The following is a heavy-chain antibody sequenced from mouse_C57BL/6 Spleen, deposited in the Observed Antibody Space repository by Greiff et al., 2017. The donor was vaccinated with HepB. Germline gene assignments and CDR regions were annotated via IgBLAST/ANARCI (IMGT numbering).Heavy chain of an antibody. Sequence: QVQLQQPGAELVKPGASVKLSCKASGYTFTSYWMHWVKQRPGQGLEWIGMIHPNSGSTNYNEKFKSKATLTVDKSSSTDYMQLSSLTSEDTAVYYCARSVLTTGVYFGVWGTRTTVTVSS. CDR1: GYTFTSYW. D-gene: IGHD1-1*01. CDR3: ARSVLTTGVYFGV. J-gene: IGHJ1*03. CDR2: IHPNSGST. V-gene: IGHV1-64*01.